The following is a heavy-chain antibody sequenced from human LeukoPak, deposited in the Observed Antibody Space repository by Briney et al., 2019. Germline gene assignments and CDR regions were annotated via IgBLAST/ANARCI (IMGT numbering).Heavy chain of an antibody. CDR2: IYYSGST. J-gene: IGHJ4*02. D-gene: IGHD3-22*01. Sequence: PSETLSLTCTVSGRSISSYYWSWIRQPPGKGLEWSGYIYYSGSTNYNPSLKGRVTISVDTSKNQFSLKLSSVTAADTAVYYCARFSRQDSSGYYFFGIDYLGQGTLVTVSS. CDR1: GRSISSYY. V-gene: IGHV4-59*01. CDR3: ARFSRQDSSGYYFFGIDY.